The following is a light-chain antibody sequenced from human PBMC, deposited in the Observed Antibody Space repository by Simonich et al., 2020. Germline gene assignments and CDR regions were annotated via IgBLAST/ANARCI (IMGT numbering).Light chain of an antibody. V-gene: IGKV4-1*01. CDR1: QSVLYSSNNKNY. J-gene: IGKJ1*01. Sequence: DIVMTQSPDSLAVSLGERATINCKSSQSVLYSSNNKNYLAWYQQKPGQPPKLLIYWASTRESGVPNRCSGRGSGTDFTLTISSLQDEDVAVYYCQQYYSTPWTFGQGTKVEIK. CDR3: QQYYSTPWT. CDR2: WAS.